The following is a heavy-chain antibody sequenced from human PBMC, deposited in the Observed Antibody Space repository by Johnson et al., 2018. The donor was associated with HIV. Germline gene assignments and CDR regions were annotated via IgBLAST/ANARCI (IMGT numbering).Heavy chain of an antibody. J-gene: IGHJ3*02. CDR2: ISYDGSNK. V-gene: IGHV3-30-3*01. D-gene: IGHD3-22*01. CDR3: AGAYYYDSSGYYDAFDI. CDR1: GFTFSSYA. Sequence: QVQLVESGGGVVQPGRSLRLSCAASGFTFSSYAMHWVRQAPGKGLEWVVVISYDGSNKYYADSAKGRFTISRDNSKNTLYLQMNSLRAEDTAVYYCAGAYYYDSSGYYDAFDIWGQGTMVTVSS.